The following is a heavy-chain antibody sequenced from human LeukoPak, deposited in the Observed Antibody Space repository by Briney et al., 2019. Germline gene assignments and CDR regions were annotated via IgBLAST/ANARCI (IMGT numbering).Heavy chain of an antibody. CDR1: GGSISSSSYY. CDR3: ARPLYYDFWSGQNAFDI. J-gene: IGHJ3*02. D-gene: IGHD3-3*01. Sequence: SETLSLTCTVSGGSISSSSYYWGWIRQPPGKGLEWIGSIYYSGSTYYNPSLKSRVTISVDTSKNQFSLKLSSVTAADTAVYYCARPLYYDFWSGQNAFDIWGQGTMVTVSS. V-gene: IGHV4-39*01. CDR2: IYYSGST.